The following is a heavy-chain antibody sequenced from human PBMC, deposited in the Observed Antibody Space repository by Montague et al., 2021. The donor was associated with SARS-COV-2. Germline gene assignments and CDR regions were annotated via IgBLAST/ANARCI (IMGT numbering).Heavy chain of an antibody. Sequence: SLRLSCAASGFTFSSYDMHWVRQTTGKGLEWVSTIGSAGDTYYPASVKGRFTISRENAKNSLYLQMNSLGAGDTAVYYCARGLRYFDWSPYGMDVWGQGTTVTVSS. CDR2: IGSAGDT. CDR3: ARGLRYFDWSPYGMDV. D-gene: IGHD3-9*01. CDR1: GFTFSSYD. J-gene: IGHJ6*02. V-gene: IGHV3-13*01.